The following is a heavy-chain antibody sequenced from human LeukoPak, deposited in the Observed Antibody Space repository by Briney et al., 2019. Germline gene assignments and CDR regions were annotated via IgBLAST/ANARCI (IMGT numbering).Heavy chain of an antibody. D-gene: IGHD2-2*01. Sequence: ASVTVSFTASGHTVFSYGISWVRQAPGQGLAWMGWFSGYNGKINYAQKFQSRVTMTTDTSTSTAYLELRSLTSEDTAVYYCARRFCSSVSCYDDDAFDVWGQGTLVTVSS. V-gene: IGHV1-18*01. CDR3: ARRFCSSVSCYDDDAFDV. J-gene: IGHJ3*01. CDR1: GHTVFSYG. CDR2: FSGYNGKI.